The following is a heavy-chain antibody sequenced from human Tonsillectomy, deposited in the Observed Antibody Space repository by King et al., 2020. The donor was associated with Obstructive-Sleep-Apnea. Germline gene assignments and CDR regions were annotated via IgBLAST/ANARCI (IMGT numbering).Heavy chain of an antibody. Sequence: QMQESGPGLVTPSGTLSLTCTVSGDAIGRDTRWSWGRQPPGKGPEWIAEIFHSGSANYKPSLESRVTISVDKSQNQFSLRLNDVTAAYTAVYFCARNGYYCIEDWGQGTLVTVSS. CDR1: GDAIGRDTR. CDR3: ARNGYYCIED. D-gene: IGHD3-22*01. J-gene: IGHJ4*02. V-gene: IGHV4-4*02. CDR2: IFHSGSA.